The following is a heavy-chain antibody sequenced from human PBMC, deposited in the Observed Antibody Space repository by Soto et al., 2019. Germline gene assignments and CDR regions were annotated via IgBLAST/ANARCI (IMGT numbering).Heavy chain of an antibody. V-gene: IGHV1-18*01. Sequence: QVQLVQSEIEVKKPGASVKVSCKASGYTFTSYGITWVRQAPGQGLEWMGWISAYNGNTGYAPKFQGRVTMTTDTSTSTAYMELRRLRSDDTAVYYCAREQVGACVYWGQGTLVTVSS. D-gene: IGHD1-26*01. CDR3: AREQVGACVY. CDR1: GYTFTSYG. J-gene: IGHJ4*02. CDR2: ISAYNGNT.